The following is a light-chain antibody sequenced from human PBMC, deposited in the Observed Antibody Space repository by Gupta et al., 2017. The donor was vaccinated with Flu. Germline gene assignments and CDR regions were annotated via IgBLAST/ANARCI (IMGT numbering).Light chain of an antibody. J-gene: IGKJ1*01. CDR2: EVS. Sequence: DAVMSQSSLSLPVTLGQPASISCRSSQSLVYSDGSTYLHWVQQRPGQSPRRLIYEVSNRDSGVPDRFSGSGSGTDFTLNISRVEAEDVGVYYCLQGSRWPWAFGQGTKVEIK. CDR3: LQGSRWPWA. V-gene: IGKV2-30*01. CDR1: QSLVYSDGSTY.